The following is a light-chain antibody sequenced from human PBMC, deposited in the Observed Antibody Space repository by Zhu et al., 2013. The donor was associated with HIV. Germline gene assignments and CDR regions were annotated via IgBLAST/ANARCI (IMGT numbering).Light chain of an antibody. CDR1: SGDVGGYNY. Sequence: QSALTQPASVSGSPGQSITISCTGTSGDVGGYNYVSWFQQHPGKAPKLMIYEVNKRPSGVPDRFSGSKSGNMASLTISGLQAEDEADYYCSSYAGSNNSYVFGTGTKVTVL. CDR2: EVN. J-gene: IGLJ1*01. CDR3: SSYAGSNNSYV. V-gene: IGLV2-8*01.